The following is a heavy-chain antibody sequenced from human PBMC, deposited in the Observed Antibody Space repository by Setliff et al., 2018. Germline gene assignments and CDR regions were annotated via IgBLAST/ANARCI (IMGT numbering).Heavy chain of an antibody. V-gene: IGHV3-33*08. CDR1: GFTFSTYR. J-gene: IGHJ4*02. CDR2: IWYDGGNK. D-gene: IGHD2-15*01. CDR3: ARTCSGSGCYAGLES. Sequence: QPGGSLRLSCAASGFTFSTYRMHWVRQVPGKGLEWVAVIWYDGGNKYHADSVKVRFTISRDNSKNTLYPQMNSLRPEDTAVYYCARTCSGSGCYAGLESWGQGTPVTVSS.